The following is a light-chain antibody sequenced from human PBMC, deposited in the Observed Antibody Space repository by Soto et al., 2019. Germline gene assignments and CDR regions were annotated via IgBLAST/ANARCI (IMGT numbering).Light chain of an antibody. CDR1: QRVDFY. Sequence: DIQMTQSPSSLSASVGDRVTITCRASQRVDFYLNWYQQKPGTAPKLLIYAASNLENGVPSRFSGSGSGTHFTLTINKLQPEDFATYYCQQSYNILWTFGQGTKVEIK. CDR3: QQSYNILWT. J-gene: IGKJ1*01. CDR2: AAS. V-gene: IGKV1-39*01.